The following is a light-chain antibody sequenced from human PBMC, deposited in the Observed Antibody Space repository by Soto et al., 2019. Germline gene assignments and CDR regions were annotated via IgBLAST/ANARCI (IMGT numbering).Light chain of an antibody. V-gene: IGKV3-11*01. Sequence: EIVLTQSPATLSLSPGERATLSCRASQSVGSHLDWYQQKPGQAPRLLFYDASNRATGIPARFSGSGSGTAFTLTLSSLEPEDFAVYYCHQRSNWPFNFGPGTKLNIK. CDR3: HQRSNWPFN. J-gene: IGKJ3*01. CDR2: DAS. CDR1: QSVGSH.